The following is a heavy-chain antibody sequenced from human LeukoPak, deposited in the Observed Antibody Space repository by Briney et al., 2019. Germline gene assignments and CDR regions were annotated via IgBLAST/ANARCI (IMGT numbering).Heavy chain of an antibody. CDR3: ARSGEYYDFWSGYYTGYLDY. Sequence: ASVKVSCTASGYTFTGYYMHWVRQAPGQGLEWMGWINPNSGGTNYAQKFQGRVTMTRDTSISTAYMELSRLRSDDTAVYYCARSGEYYDFWSGYYTGYLDYWGQGTLVTVSS. CDR2: INPNSGGT. D-gene: IGHD3-3*01. V-gene: IGHV1-2*02. CDR1: GYTFTGYY. J-gene: IGHJ4*02.